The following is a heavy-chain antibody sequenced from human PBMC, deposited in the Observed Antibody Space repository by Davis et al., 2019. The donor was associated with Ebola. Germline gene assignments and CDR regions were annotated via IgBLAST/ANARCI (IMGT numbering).Heavy chain of an antibody. V-gene: IGHV5-10-1*01. D-gene: IGHD3-22*01. J-gene: IGHJ4*02. Sequence: GESLKISCKGSGYSFTSYLISWLRHMPGKGLEWLGRIDPSDSHIIYNPSFEGHVTISADKSIGTAYLQWSSLKASDTAMYYCARLDYYDTSGYYKASFDWGQGTLVTVSA. CDR2: IDPSDSHI. CDR3: ARLDYYDTSGYYKASFD. CDR1: GYSFTSYL.